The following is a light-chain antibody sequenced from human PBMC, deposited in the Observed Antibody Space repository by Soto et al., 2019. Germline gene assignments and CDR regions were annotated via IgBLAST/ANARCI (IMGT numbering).Light chain of an antibody. J-gene: IGKJ3*01. CDR3: QQNYISPPA. Sequence: DIQMTQSPSSLSASVGDRVTITCRESQSISTYLNWYQQKPGKAPKLLIYAASSLQSGVPSRFSGSGSGTDFTLTISSLQPEDFATYYCQQNYISPPAFGPGTKVDIK. CDR2: AAS. CDR1: QSISTY. V-gene: IGKV1-39*01.